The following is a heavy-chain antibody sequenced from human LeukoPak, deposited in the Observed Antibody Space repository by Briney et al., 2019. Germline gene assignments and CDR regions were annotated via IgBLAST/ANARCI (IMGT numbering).Heavy chain of an antibody. CDR3: AGTRAAAGTVWFDP. D-gene: IGHD6-13*01. V-gene: IGHV1-2*02. Sequence: GASVKVSCKASGFTFSDYYIHWVRQAPGQGLEWMGWIYPNSGGTNYAQMFQGRVTMTWDTSISTAYMELSSLRSDDTAVYYCAGTRAAAGTVWFDPWGQGTLVTVSS. CDR2: IYPNSGGT. J-gene: IGHJ5*02. CDR1: GFTFSDYY.